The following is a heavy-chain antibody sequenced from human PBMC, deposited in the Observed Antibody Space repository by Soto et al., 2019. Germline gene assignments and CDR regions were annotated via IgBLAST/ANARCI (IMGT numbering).Heavy chain of an antibody. CDR2: IKSKTDGGTA. V-gene: IGHV3-15*01. CDR1: GFNLSHPW. D-gene: IGHD3-9*01. Sequence: GGSLRLSCVASGFNLSHPWMTWVRQAAGKGLEWVGRIKSKTDGGTADYAAPVKGRATISRDDSKNTVYLQMNSLKTEDTAVYYCTTGIYYDILTGYHNVAYWGQGALVTISS. CDR3: TTGIYYDILTGYHNVAY. J-gene: IGHJ4*02.